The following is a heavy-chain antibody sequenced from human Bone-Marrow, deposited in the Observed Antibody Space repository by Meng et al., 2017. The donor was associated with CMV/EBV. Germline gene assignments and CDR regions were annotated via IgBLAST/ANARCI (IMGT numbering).Heavy chain of an antibody. V-gene: IGHV3-30*02. J-gene: IGHJ4*02. D-gene: IGHD1-26*01. CDR1: GFTFRSYG. CDR3: AKDRTPSTRIVGARGGGVDY. Sequence: GESLKISCAVSGFTFRSYGMHWFRQTPGKGLEWVAFIRYDGSNRNYGDSVKGRFTISRDNSKNTLYLQMNSLRAEDTAVYYCAKDRTPSTRIVGARGGGVDYWGQGTLVTVSS. CDR2: IRYDGSNR.